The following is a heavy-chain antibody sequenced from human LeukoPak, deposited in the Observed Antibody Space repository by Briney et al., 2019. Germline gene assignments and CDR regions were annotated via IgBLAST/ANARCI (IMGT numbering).Heavy chain of an antibody. CDR2: INSDGSTT. CDR3: AGVIYYTSDAFDI. CDR1: GFTFSSYW. V-gene: IGHV3-74*01. Sequence: GGSLRLSCAASGFTFSSYWMHWVRQAPGKGPVWVSRINSDGSTTNYADSVKGRFTTSRDNAKNTLYLQMNSLRVEDTAVYYCAGVIYYTSDAFDIWGQGTMVTVSS. D-gene: IGHD3-22*01. J-gene: IGHJ3*02.